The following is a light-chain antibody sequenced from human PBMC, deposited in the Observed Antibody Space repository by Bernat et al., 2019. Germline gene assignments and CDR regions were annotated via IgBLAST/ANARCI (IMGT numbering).Light chain of an antibody. J-gene: IGKJ2*01. CDR1: QSVSSN. CDR2: GAS. CDR3: QQYNNWPSEYT. V-gene: IGKV3-15*01. Sequence: EIVMTQSPATLSVSPGERATLSCRASQSVSSNLAWYQQKPGQAPRLLIYGASTRATDIPARFSGSGSGTEFTLTISSLQSEDFAVYYCQQYNNWPSEYTFGQGTKLEIK.